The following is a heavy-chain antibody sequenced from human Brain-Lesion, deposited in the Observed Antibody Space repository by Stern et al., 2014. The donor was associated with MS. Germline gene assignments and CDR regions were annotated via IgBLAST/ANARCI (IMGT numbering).Heavy chain of an antibody. CDR1: GDSISSGDYY. V-gene: IGHV4-30-4*01. D-gene: IGHD3-22*01. Sequence: QVQLMQSGPGLVKPSQTLSLTCNVSGDSISSGDYYWSWIRQSPGKGLEWIGSIYYIGSTFYNPSLKSRVTISVDTSQNQFSLRLSSVTAADTAVYYCARGESSRYYYYFDYWGQGTLVTVSS. CDR2: IYYIGST. J-gene: IGHJ4*02. CDR3: ARGESSRYYYYFDY.